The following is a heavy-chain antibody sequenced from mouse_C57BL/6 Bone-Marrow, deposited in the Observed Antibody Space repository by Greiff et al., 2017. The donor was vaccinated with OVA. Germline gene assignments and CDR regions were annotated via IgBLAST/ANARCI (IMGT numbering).Heavy chain of an antibody. V-gene: IGHV1-80*01. CDR2: IYPGDGDT. J-gene: IGHJ2*01. CDR1: GYAFSSYW. Sequence: QVQLQQSGAELVKPGASVKISCKASGYAFSSYWMNWVKQRPGKGLEWIGQIYPGDGDTNYNGKFKGKATLTADKSSSTAYMQLSSLTSEDSAVYFCARERIYYGNSYYFDYWGQGTTLTVSS. D-gene: IGHD2-1*01. CDR3: ARERIYYGNSYYFDY.